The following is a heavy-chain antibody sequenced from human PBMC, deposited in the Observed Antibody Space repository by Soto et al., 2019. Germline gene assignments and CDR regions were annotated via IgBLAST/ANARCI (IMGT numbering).Heavy chain of an antibody. Sequence: SESLSLTFIVSGGHISTSTYNWGWIRQPPGKGLDWIWCIYYSGSTYYNPSLKSRVTISVDTSKNQFSLKLSSVTAADTAVYYCARLGGHCGATCFGYYAMDVWGQGTTVT. CDR3: ARLGGHCGATCFGYYAMDV. J-gene: IGHJ6*02. D-gene: IGHD2-21*01. CDR2: IYYSGST. CDR1: GGHISTSTYN. V-gene: IGHV4-39*01.